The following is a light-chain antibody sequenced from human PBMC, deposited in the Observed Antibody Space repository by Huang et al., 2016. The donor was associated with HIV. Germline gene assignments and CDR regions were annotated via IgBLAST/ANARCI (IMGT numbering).Light chain of an antibody. CDR3: QQRNNGIT. Sequence: EIVLTQSPATLSLSPGERATLSCRASQSVSSYLAWYQQKPGQAPRLLSYDASNRATGIPARFSGSGPGTDFTLTISSLEPEDFAVYYCQQRNNGITFGQGTRLEIK. CDR1: QSVSSY. CDR2: DAS. V-gene: IGKV3D-11*02. J-gene: IGKJ5*01.